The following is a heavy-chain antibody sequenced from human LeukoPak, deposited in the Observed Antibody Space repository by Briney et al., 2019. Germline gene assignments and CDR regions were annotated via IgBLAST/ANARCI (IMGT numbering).Heavy chain of an antibody. D-gene: IGHD4-11*01. CDR2: IYYSGST. CDR3: ASVRGRNYYFDY. Sequence: SETLSLTCTVSGGSISSYYWSGIRQPPGKGLEWIGYIYYSGSTNYNPSLKSRVTISVDTSKNQFSLKLSSVTAADTAVYYCASVRGRNYYFDYWGQGTLVTVSS. CDR1: GGSISSYY. V-gene: IGHV4-59*01. J-gene: IGHJ4*02.